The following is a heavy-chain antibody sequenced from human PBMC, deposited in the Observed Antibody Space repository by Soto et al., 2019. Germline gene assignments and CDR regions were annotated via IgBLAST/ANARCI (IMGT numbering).Heavy chain of an antibody. D-gene: IGHD4-17*01. Sequence: SETLSLTCAVYGGSFSGYYWSWIRQPPGKGLEWIGEINHSGSTNYNPSLKSRVTISVDTSKNQFSLKLSSVTAADTAVYYCARLRYFDYWGQGTLVTVSS. CDR1: GGSFSGYY. CDR2: INHSGST. CDR3: ARLRYFDY. J-gene: IGHJ4*02. V-gene: IGHV4-34*01.